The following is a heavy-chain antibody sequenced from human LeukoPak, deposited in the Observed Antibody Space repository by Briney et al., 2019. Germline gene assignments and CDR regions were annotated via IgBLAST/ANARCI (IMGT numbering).Heavy chain of an antibody. J-gene: IGHJ4*02. D-gene: IGHD3-10*01. Sequence: GGSLRLSCAVSGFTFSSYATSWVRQAPGKGLEWVSAISGSGGSTYYADSVKGRFTISRDNSKNTLYLQMNSLRAEDTAVYYCAKNVPSYYGSGSYYPTYFDYWGQGTLVTVSS. CDR1: GFTFSSYA. CDR2: ISGSGGST. V-gene: IGHV3-23*01. CDR3: AKNVPSYYGSGSYYPTYFDY.